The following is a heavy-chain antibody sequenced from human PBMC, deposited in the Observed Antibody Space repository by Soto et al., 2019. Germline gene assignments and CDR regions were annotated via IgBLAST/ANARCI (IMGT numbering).Heavy chain of an antibody. CDR2: LYSGGTT. D-gene: IGHD1-26*01. V-gene: IGHV3-53*01. J-gene: IGHJ4*01. Sequence: EVQLVESGGSFIQPGGSLRLSCAVSGFSVSRNFMSWIRQAPGKGLEWVSILYSGGTTYYTGSVEGRFTMSGDDSKNTVYLQMKSLRVEDMATYFCARVVLVGATPDYFDHWGQGSLVTVSS. CDR3: ARVVLVGATPDYFDH. CDR1: GFSVSRNF.